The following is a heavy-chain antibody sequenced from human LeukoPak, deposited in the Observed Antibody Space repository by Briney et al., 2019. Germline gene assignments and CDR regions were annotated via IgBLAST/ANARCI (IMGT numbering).Heavy chain of an antibody. J-gene: IGHJ4*02. V-gene: IGHV3-74*01. CDR1: GLTFRTTW. Sequence: GGSLRLSCATPGLTFRTTWMHWVRQAPGKGLMWVSRMNGEGTTIDYADSVKGRFTVSRDYAKNTLFLQMNNLRTEDTALYFCATARNFRFEYWGQGSLVIVSA. CDR2: MNGEGTTI. D-gene: IGHD1-7*01. CDR3: ATARNFRFEY.